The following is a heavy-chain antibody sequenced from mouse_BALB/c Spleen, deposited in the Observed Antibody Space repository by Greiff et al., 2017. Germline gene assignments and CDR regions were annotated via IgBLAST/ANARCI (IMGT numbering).Heavy chain of an antibody. V-gene: IGHV2-9*02. CDR1: GFSLTSYG. D-gene: IGHD2-4*01. CDR2: IWAGGST. CDR3: ARDMITRAMDY. Sequence: VQRVESGPGLVAPSQSLSITCTVSGFSLTSYGVHWVRQPPGKGLEWLGVIWAGGSTNYNSALMSRLSISKDNSKSQVFLKMNSLQTDDTAMYYCARDMITRAMDYWGQGTSVTVSS. J-gene: IGHJ4*01.